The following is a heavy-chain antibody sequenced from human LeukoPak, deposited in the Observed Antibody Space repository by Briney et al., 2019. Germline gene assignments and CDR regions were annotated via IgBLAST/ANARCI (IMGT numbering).Heavy chain of an antibody. CDR2: IRSKANSYAT. CDR1: GFTFSGSA. CDR3: ISSGWYGALAY. J-gene: IGHJ4*02. V-gene: IGHV3-73*01. D-gene: IGHD6-19*01. Sequence: GGSLRLSCAASGFTFSGSAMHWVRQAPGKGLEWVGRIRSKANSYATAYAASVKGRFTISRDDSKNTAYLQMNSLKTEDTAVYYCISSGWYGALAYWGQGTLVTVSS.